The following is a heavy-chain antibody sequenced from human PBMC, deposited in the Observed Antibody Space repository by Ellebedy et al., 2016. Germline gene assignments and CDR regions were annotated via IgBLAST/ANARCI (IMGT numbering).Heavy chain of an antibody. Sequence: ASVKVSCXASGYTFTSYGISWVRQAPGQGLEWMGWISAYNGNTNYAQKLQGRVTMTTDTSTSTAYMELRSLRSDDTAVYYCARDRDFWSGNPLHLTPFDPWGQGTLVTVSS. D-gene: IGHD3-3*01. CDR2: ISAYNGNT. J-gene: IGHJ5*02. V-gene: IGHV1-18*01. CDR3: ARDRDFWSGNPLHLTPFDP. CDR1: GYTFTSYG.